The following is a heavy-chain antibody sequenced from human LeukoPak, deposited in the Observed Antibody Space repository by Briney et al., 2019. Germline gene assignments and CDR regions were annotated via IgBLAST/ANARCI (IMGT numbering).Heavy chain of an antibody. J-gene: IGHJ6*02. D-gene: IGHD6-6*01. CDR2: VYYSGST. CDR3: ARLVRGGYGMDV. V-gene: IGHV4-39*01. CDR1: GGSISSSSDY. Sequence: PSETLSLTCTVSGGSISSSSDYWGWIRQPPGKGLAWIGSVYYSGSTYYNPSLKSRVTISVDTSKNQFSLKLSSVTAADTAVYYCARLVRGGYGMDVWGQGTTVTVSS.